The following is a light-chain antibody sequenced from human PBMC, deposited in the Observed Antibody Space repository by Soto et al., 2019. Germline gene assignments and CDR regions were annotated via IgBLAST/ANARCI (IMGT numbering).Light chain of an antibody. CDR2: DVS. CDR1: SSDIGTYNY. V-gene: IGLV2-14*03. Sequence: QSALTQPASVSGSPGQSITISCTGTSSDIGTYNYVSWYQQHTGKAPKLMIFDVSYRPSGVSNRFSGSKSDNTASLTISGLLAEDEADYYCNSYTGTSSRYVFGTGTKVTVL. J-gene: IGLJ1*01. CDR3: NSYTGTSSRYV.